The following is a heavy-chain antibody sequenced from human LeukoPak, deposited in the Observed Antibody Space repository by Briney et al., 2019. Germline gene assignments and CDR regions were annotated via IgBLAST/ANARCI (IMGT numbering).Heavy chain of an antibody. CDR1: GFTVSSYW. CDR3: AREAIRAVRYFDWLLSNPGAFDI. D-gene: IGHD3-9*01. J-gene: IGHJ3*02. Sequence: PGGSLRLSCAASGFTVSSYWICWVRQAPGKGLEWVANIKQEGSEKYYVDSVKGRFTISRDNAKNSRYLQLNSLRAEDTAVYYCAREAIRAVRYFDWLLSNPGAFDIWGQGTMVTVSS. CDR2: IKQEGSEK. V-gene: IGHV3-7*01.